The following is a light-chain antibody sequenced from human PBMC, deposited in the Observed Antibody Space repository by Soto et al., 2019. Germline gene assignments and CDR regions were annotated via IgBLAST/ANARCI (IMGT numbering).Light chain of an antibody. CDR3: QKYNSAPLT. Sequence: DIQMTQSPSSLSASLGDRVTITCRASQDIGVYLAWFQQKPGKVPKLLIYAASTLQSGVSSRFSGSGSGTDFTLTISSLPPEDFATYYCQKYNSAPLTFGGGTKVEIK. CDR2: AAS. V-gene: IGKV1-27*01. J-gene: IGKJ4*01. CDR1: QDIGVY.